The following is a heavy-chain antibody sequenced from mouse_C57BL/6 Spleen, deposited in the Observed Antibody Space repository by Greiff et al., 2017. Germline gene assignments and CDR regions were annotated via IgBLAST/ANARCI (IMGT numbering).Heavy chain of an antibody. V-gene: IGHV5-6*01. CDR1: GFTFSSYG. CDR3: ASDGYPYYFDY. Sequence: VQLKESGGDLVKPGGSLKLSCAASGFTFSSYGMSWVRQTPDKRLEWVATISSGGSYTYYPDSVKGRFTISRDNAKNTLYLQMSSLKSEDTAMYYCASDGYPYYFDYWGQGTTLTVSS. D-gene: IGHD2-3*01. J-gene: IGHJ2*01. CDR2: ISSGGSYT.